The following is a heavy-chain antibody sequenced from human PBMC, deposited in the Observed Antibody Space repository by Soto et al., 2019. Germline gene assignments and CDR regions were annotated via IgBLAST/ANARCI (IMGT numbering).Heavy chain of an antibody. Sequence: SETLSLTCAVYGGSFSGYYWSWIRQPPGKGLEWIGEINHSGSTNYNPSLKSRVTISVDTSKNQFSLKLSSVTAADTAVYYCASLNRGYSGYKPQGYYYYGMDVWGQGTTVTVSS. CDR1: GGSFSGYY. CDR2: INHSGST. CDR3: ASLNRGYSGYKPQGYYYYGMDV. J-gene: IGHJ6*02. D-gene: IGHD5-12*01. V-gene: IGHV4-34*01.